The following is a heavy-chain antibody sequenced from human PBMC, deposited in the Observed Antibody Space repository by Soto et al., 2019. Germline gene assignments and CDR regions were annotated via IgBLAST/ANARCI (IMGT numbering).Heavy chain of an antibody. CDR2: INSDGSST. D-gene: IGHD6-19*01. J-gene: IGHJ4*02. V-gene: IGHV3-74*01. CDR1: GFTFSSYW. CDR3: ARRGGGGWYVDYFAY. Sequence: EVQLVESGGGLVQPGGSLRLSCAASGFTFSSYWMHWVRQAPGKGLVWVSRINSDGSSTSYADSVKGRFTIPRDNAKNTLYLQMKGLRAEDTAVYYCARRGGGGWYVDYFAYWGQGTLVTVSS.